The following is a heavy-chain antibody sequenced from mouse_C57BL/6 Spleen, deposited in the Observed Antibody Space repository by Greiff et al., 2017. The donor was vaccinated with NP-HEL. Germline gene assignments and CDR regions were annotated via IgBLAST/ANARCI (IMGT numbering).Heavy chain of an antibody. CDR1: GYTFTDYY. V-gene: IGHV1-76*01. CDR3: ARYYAGGNYAMDY. D-gene: IGHD6-5*01. J-gene: IGHJ4*01. CDR2: IYPGSGNT. Sequence: QVQLKESGAELVRPGASVKLSCKASGYTFTDYYINWVKQRPGQGLEWIARIYPGSGNTYYNEKFKGKATLTAEKSSSTAYMQLSSLTSEDSAVYFCARYYAGGNYAMDYWGQGTSVTVSS.